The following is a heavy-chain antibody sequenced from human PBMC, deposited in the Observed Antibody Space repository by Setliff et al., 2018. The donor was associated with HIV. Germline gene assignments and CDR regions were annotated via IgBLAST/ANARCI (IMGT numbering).Heavy chain of an antibody. CDR2: AHYSGST. Sequence: SETLSLTCTVSGGSISSGDHYWGWIRQTPGKGLEWIGSAHYSGSTYYNPSLKSRVSISVDTSKNQFSPKLSSVTAADTAVYYCASGYNYAYSDYWGQGTLVTVSS. CDR3: ASGYNYAYSDY. D-gene: IGHD5-18*01. CDR1: GGSISSGDHY. V-gene: IGHV4-39*07. J-gene: IGHJ4*02.